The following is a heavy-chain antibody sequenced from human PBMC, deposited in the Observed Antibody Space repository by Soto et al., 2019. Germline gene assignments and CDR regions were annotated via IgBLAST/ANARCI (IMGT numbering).Heavy chain of an antibody. D-gene: IGHD1-26*01. J-gene: IGHJ5*02. Sequence: ASVKVSCKAPRDTFTSYYINWVRQAPGQGLEWMGVINPHGGSTAYAQKFKGRVTLTRDTSASTVYMEVSSLTSEDTAMYYCARSSGGNFGIIIEGTNWFAPWGQGTPVTVSS. CDR2: INPHGGST. CDR3: ARSSGGNFGIIIEGTNWFAP. V-gene: IGHV1-46*01. CDR1: RDTFTSYY.